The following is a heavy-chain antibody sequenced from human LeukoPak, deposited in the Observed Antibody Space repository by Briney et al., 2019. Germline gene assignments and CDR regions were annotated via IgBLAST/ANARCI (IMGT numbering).Heavy chain of an antibody. J-gene: IGHJ4*02. Sequence: PGGSLRLSFSASGFTFSTYWMVWVRQAPGKGLLWVSHIDSDGSRTGYADPVKGRFTMSRDNAKNTLYLQMNSLRAEDTAVYFCARAAYSSSPDYWGQGTLVTVSS. V-gene: IGHV3-74*01. CDR2: IDSDGSRT. D-gene: IGHD6-6*01. CDR3: ARAAYSSSPDY. CDR1: GFTFSTYW.